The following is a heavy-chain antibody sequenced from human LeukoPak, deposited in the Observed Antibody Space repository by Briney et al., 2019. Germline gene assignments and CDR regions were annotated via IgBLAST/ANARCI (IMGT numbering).Heavy chain of an antibody. D-gene: IGHD3-10*01. CDR3: ARASVLLSMDV. J-gene: IGHJ6*03. V-gene: IGHV4-59*01. CDR2: IYSSGTP. Sequence: SETLSLTCTVSGGSIGSFYWTWIRQPPGKGLELIGYIYSSGTPNYHPSLKSRVTISVDTSKKQFSLKVGSVTASDTAVFYYARASVLLSMDVWGKGTTVTISS. CDR1: GGSIGSFY.